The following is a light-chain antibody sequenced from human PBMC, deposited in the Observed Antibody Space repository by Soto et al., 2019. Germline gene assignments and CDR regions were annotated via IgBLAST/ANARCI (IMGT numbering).Light chain of an antibody. V-gene: IGKV3-20*01. CDR1: QSVSSSY. CDR2: GAS. CDR3: QQYGSSPRNT. J-gene: IGKJ3*01. Sequence: EIVLTQSPGTLSLSPGERATLSCRASQSVSSSYLAWYQQKPGQAPRLLIYGASSRATGIPDRFSGSGSGTDFTLTISSLEPEDFAVYYCQQYGSSPRNTFGPGTKVDIK.